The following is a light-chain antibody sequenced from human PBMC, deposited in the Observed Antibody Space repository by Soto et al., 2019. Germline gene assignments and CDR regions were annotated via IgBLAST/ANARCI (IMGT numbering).Light chain of an antibody. CDR3: QSFDSSLDAHFV. CDR1: SSNIGAGYD. CDR2: GNR. J-gene: IGLJ2*01. V-gene: IGLV1-40*01. Sequence: QSVLTQPPSVSGAPGQRVTISCTGSSSNIGAGYDVHWYQQLPGTAPKLLIYGNRNRPSGVPDRFSGSNSGASASLAITGLQAEDEADYYCQSFDSSLDAHFVFGGGTKLTVL.